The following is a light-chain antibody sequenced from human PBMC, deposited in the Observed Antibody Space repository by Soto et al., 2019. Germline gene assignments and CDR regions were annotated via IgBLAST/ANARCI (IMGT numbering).Light chain of an antibody. V-gene: IGLV3-21*02. J-gene: IGLJ2*01. CDR3: QVWNTSPDHAV. Sequence: SYELTQPPSVSVAPGQTARITCGGNNIASKGVHWYLQRPGQAPVLVLFDDADRPSGIPARFSGSTSGNTATLAISGVEVGDEADYYCQVWNTSPDHAVFGGGTKLTVL. CDR1: NIASKG. CDR2: DDA.